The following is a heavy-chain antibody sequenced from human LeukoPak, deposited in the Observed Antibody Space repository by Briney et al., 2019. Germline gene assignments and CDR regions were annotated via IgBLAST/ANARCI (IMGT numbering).Heavy chain of an antibody. J-gene: IGHJ5*02. V-gene: IGHV1-18*01. CDR3: ARDGQQLAP. CDR2: ITPSNGNT. D-gene: IGHD6-13*01. CDR1: GYFFPSYG. Sequence: ASVKVSCETSGYFFPSYGISWVRQAPGQGVEWIGGITPSNGNTHYAQNVQGRVTVTTDTSTSTVYMELGSLRSDDTAVYYCARDGQQLAPWGQGTLVTVSS.